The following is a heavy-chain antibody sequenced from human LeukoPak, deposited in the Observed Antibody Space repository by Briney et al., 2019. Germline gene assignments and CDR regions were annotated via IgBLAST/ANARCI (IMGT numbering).Heavy chain of an antibody. J-gene: IGHJ1*01. CDR2: ISYDGSNK. D-gene: IGHD6-13*01. CDR1: GFTFSSYA. CDR3: ARDYSSSSPTMEYFQH. Sequence: GGSLRLSCAASGFTFSSYAMHWVRQAPGKGLEWVAVISYDGSNKYYADSVKGRFTISRDNSKNTLYLQMNSLRAEDTAVYYCARDYSSSSPTMEYFQHWGQGTLVTVSS. V-gene: IGHV3-30-3*01.